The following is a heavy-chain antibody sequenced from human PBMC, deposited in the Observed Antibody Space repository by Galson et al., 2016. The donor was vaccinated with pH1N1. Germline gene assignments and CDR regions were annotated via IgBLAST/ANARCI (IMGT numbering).Heavy chain of an antibody. J-gene: IGHJ5*02. CDR2: IKQDGSEK. Sequence: SLRLSCAASGLTFSSYWMNWVRQAPGRGLEWVANIKQDGSEKYYVDSVKGRFTISRDNAKNSLYLQMNSLRAEDTAVYYCVRGVGIAAAAWGQGTLVTVSS. D-gene: IGHD6-13*01. V-gene: IGHV3-7*01. CDR1: GLTFSSYW. CDR3: VRGVGIAAAA.